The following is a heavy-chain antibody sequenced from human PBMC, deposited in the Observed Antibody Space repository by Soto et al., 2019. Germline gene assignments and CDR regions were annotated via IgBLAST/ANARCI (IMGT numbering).Heavy chain of an antibody. CDR2: IYPGDSDT. Sequence: GESLKISCKGSGYSFTSYWIGWVRQMPGKGLEWMGIIYPGDSDTRYSTSFQGQVTISADKSISTAFLQWSSLKASDTAMYYCASLKGRKGHYGSGSYRAFDIWGQGTMVTVSS. J-gene: IGHJ3*02. D-gene: IGHD3-10*01. CDR1: GYSFTSYW. V-gene: IGHV5-51*01. CDR3: ASLKGRKGHYGSGSYRAFDI.